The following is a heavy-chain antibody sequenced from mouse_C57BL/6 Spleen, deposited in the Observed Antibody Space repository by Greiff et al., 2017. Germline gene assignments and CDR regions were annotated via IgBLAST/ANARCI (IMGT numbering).Heavy chain of an antibody. V-gene: IGHV1-15*01. CDR2: IDPETGGT. Sequence: QVQLQQSGAELVRPGASVTLSCKASGYTFTDYEMHWVKQTPVHGLEWIGAIDPETGGTAYNQKFKGKAILTADKSSSTAYMELRSLTSEDSAVYYCTRMDGNYVYFDCWGQGTTLTVSS. CDR3: TRMDGNYVYFDC. D-gene: IGHD2-1*01. J-gene: IGHJ2*01. CDR1: GYTFTDYE.